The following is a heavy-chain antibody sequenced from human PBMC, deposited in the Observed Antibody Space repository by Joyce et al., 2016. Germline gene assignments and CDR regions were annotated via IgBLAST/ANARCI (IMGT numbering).Heavy chain of an antibody. V-gene: IGHV4-31*11. J-gene: IGHJ4*02. CDR1: GGSISDGGYY. CDR2: IKYSGNT. CDR3: ARVPLSSAFDY. D-gene: IGHD1-26*01. Sequence: QVQLQESGPGLVQPSQTLSLTCGVSGGSISDGGYYWSWIRQRPGQGLEWIGYIKYSGNTYYNPSLKSRLTISIDMSKNQFSLRLTSVTAADTAVYYCARVPLSSAFDYWGQGILVTVSS.